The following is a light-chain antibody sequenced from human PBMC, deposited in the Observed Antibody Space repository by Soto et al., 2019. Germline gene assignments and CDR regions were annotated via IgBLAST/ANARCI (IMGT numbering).Light chain of an antibody. V-gene: IGKV1-39*01. CDR3: QQSSSTPMWT. Sequence: DIQMTQSPSSLSASVGDRVSITCRASQSIGNFLNWYQQKPGKAPRLLIYGASSLHSGVPSRFGGSGSGTDFTLTISSLQPEDFATYYCQQSSSTPMWTFGQGTEVEIK. CDR1: QSIGNF. J-gene: IGKJ1*01. CDR2: GAS.